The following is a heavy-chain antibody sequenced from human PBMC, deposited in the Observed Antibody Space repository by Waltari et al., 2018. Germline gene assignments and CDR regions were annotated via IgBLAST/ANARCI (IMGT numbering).Heavy chain of an antibody. J-gene: IGHJ6*02. Sequence: QVQLQESGPGLVKPSETLSLTCTVPGGSISSHYWRWIRQPPGKGLEWIGYIYYSGSTNYNPSLKSRVTISVDTSKNQFSLKLSSVTAADTAVYYCARGSFTVTTYYYYYGMDVWGQGTTVTVSS. V-gene: IGHV4-59*11. D-gene: IGHD4-17*01. CDR3: ARGSFTVTTYYYYYGMDV. CDR1: GGSISSHY. CDR2: IYYSGST.